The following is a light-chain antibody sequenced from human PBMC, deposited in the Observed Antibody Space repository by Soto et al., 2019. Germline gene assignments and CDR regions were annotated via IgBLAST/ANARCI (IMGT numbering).Light chain of an antibody. V-gene: IGLV1-47*02. J-gene: IGLJ3*02. CDR1: SSNIGSNY. Sequence: QAVLTQPPSASGTPGQRVTISCSGSSSNIGSNYVYWYQQLPGTAPKLLIYSNNQRPSGVPDRFSGSKSGTSASLAINGLRSEDEADYYCAAWDDSLSAHWVFGGGTKLTVL. CDR3: AAWDDSLSAHWV. CDR2: SNN.